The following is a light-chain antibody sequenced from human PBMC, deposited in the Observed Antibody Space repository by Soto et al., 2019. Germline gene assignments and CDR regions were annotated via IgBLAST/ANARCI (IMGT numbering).Light chain of an antibody. CDR1: QSVSSSY. CDR3: QQYGSSGT. J-gene: IGKJ1*01. V-gene: IGKV3-20*01. Sequence: EIVLTQSPGTLSSSQGERATLSCRASQSVSSSYLAWYQQKPGQAPRLLIYGASSRATGIPDRFSGSGSGTDFTLTISRLEPEDFAVYYWQQYGSSGTFGQGTKVDIK. CDR2: GAS.